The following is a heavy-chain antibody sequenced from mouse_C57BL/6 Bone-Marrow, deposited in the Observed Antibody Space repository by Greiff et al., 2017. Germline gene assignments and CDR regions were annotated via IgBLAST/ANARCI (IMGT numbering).Heavy chain of an antibody. CDR3: ANSSYDWYFDV. V-gene: IGHV1-64*01. CDR2: IHPNSGST. D-gene: IGHD1-1*01. Sequence: VKLQQPGAELVKPGASVKLSCKASGYTFTSYWMHWVKQRPGQGLEWIGMIHPNSGSTNYNEKFKSKATLTVDKSSSTAYMQLSSLTSEDSAVYYCANSSYDWYFDVWGTGTTVTVSS. J-gene: IGHJ1*03. CDR1: GYTFTSYW.